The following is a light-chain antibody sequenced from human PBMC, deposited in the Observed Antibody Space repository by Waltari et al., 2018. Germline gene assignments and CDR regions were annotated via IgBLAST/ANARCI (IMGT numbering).Light chain of an antibody. CDR3: QLWDSSTAWV. J-gene: IGLJ3*02. CDR2: QDS. Sequence: SYELTPPPSVSVSPGQTASITCSGDKLGDKYVCWYQQKPGQSPVLVIYQDSKRPSGVPERFSGSNSGNTATLTISGTQAMDEADYYCQLWDSSTAWVFGGGTKLTV. V-gene: IGLV3-1*01. CDR1: KLGDKY.